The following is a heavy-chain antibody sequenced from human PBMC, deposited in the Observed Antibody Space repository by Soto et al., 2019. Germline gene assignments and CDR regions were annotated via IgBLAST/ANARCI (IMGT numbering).Heavy chain of an antibody. V-gene: IGHV2-5*02. D-gene: IGHD2-15*01. Sequence: QITLKESGPTLVKPTQTLTLTCTFSGFSLSTSGVGVGWIRQPPGKALEWLALIYGADDKRYSPSLKSRLTITKDTSKHQVVLTMTNMDPVDTATYYCAHTQALLRGGHDAFDIWGQGTMVTVSS. CDR2: IYGADDK. J-gene: IGHJ3*02. CDR1: GFSLSTSGVG. CDR3: AHTQALLRGGHDAFDI.